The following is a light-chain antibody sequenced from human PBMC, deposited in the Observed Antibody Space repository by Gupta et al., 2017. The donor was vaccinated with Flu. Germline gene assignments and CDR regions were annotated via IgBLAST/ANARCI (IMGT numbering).Light chain of an antibody. Sequence: VLTQSPATLSVSPGQSATLSCRASQSVGDNVAWYQQKRGQAPRLLIYGASTRATGIPARFSGSGYGKEFTLTISSRQSDDLAVYYCQQYEDWPPWTFGQGT. CDR1: QSVGDN. J-gene: IGKJ1*01. CDR2: GAS. CDR3: QQYEDWPPWT. V-gene: IGKV3-15*01.